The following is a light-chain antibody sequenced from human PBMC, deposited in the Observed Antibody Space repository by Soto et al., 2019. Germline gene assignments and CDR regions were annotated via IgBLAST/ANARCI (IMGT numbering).Light chain of an antibody. V-gene: IGLV2-14*01. J-gene: IGLJ1*01. CDR3: ISYTSSSDPYV. Sequence: QSALTQPASVSGSHGQSITISCTGTSSDVGGYNYVSWYQLHPDKAPKVLIYEVSNRPSGVSNRFSGSKSGNTASLTISGLQTEDEADYYCISYTSSSDPYVFGTGTKLTVL. CDR2: EVS. CDR1: SSDVGGYNY.